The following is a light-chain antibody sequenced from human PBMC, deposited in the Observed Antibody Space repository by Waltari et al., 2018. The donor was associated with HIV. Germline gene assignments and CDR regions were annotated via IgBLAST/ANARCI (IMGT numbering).Light chain of an antibody. V-gene: IGLV1-44*01. CDR2: NNN. J-gene: IGLJ3*02. Sequence: QSVLTQPPSASGTPGQRVTISCSGRSYNIGSNTVNWYQQLPGTAPKLLIYNNNQRPSGVPDRFSGSKSGTSASLAISGLQSDDEADYYCAAWDDSLNGQVFGGGTKLTVL. CDR1: SYNIGSNT. CDR3: AAWDDSLNGQV.